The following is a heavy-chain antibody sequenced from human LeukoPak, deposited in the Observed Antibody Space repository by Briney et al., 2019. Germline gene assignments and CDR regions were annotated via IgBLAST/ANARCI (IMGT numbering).Heavy chain of an antibody. CDR3: ARRYCSSTSCSPFDY. CDR1: GFTFSTYA. J-gene: IGHJ4*02. V-gene: IGHV3-64*02. CDR2: ISSDGGST. D-gene: IGHD2-2*01. Sequence: GGSLRLSCAASGFTFSTYAMHWVRQAPGKGLQYVSAISSDGGSTYYADSVKGRFTISRDNSKNTLYLQMGSLRVEDMAVYYCARRYCSSTSCSPFDYWGQGTLVTVSS.